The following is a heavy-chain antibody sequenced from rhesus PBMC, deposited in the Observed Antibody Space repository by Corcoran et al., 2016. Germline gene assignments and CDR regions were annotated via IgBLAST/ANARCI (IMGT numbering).Heavy chain of an antibody. CDR1: GGSMSASSF. V-gene: IGHV4S9*01. CDR3: ASPFERGRFEV. J-gene: IGHJ5-1*01. Sequence: QVQLQESGPGLVKSSETLSLTCAVSGGSMSASSFWNWIRQPPVKGLEWIGNIYANSVTTYNPSLKSRVTISKDTSNNHFFLRVTSVTAADTAVYYCASPFERGRFEVWGAGILVTVSS. CDR2: IYANSVTT. D-gene: IGHD3-34*01.